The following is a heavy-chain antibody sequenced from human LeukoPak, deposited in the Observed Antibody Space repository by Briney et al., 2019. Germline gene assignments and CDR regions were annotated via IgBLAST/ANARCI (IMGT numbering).Heavy chain of an antibody. CDR2: IYYSGST. Sequence: SETLSLTCTVSGGSISRSTYYWGWIRQPPGKGLEWIGYIYYSGSTNYNPSLKSRVTISVDTSKNQFSLKLSSVTAADTAVYYCARGGFYYGSGSYYPANWFDPWGQGTLVTVSS. CDR1: GGSISRSTYY. V-gene: IGHV4-61*05. CDR3: ARGGFYYGSGSYYPANWFDP. D-gene: IGHD3-10*01. J-gene: IGHJ5*02.